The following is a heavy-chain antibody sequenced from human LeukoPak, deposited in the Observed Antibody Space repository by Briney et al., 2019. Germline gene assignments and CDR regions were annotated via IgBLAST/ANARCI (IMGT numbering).Heavy chain of an antibody. CDR3: AKRGGTTRGAFDL. Sequence: SETLSLTCTVSGGSLNIYNSYWNWTRQSPGKGLEWIGSILYSGDTYYIPSLRGRVTISADRSKNQISLSLSSVTAADSAVYYCAKRGGTTRGAFDLWGQGAIVAVSS. J-gene: IGHJ3*01. V-gene: IGHV4-39*01. CDR2: ILYSGDT. D-gene: IGHD1-14*01. CDR1: GGSLNIYNSY.